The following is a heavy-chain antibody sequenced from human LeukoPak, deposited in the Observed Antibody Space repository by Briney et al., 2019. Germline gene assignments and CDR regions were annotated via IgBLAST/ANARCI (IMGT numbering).Heavy chain of an antibody. CDR1: GGSISSYY. CDR3: ARVYYGSGIPTIDY. D-gene: IGHD3-10*01. V-gene: IGHV4-59*01. Sequence: SETLSLTCTVSGGSISSYYWSWIRQPPGKGLEWIGYIYYSGSTNHNHSLKSRVTISVDTSKNQFSLKLSSVTAADTAVYYCARVYYGSGIPTIDYWGQGTLVTVSS. J-gene: IGHJ4*02. CDR2: IYYSGST.